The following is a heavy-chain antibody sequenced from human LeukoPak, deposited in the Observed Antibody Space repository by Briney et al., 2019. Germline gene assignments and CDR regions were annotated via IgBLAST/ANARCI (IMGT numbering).Heavy chain of an antibody. CDR3: ARGASTVTTAPVFDY. J-gene: IGHJ4*02. D-gene: IGHD4-17*01. CDR2: IYTSGST. CDR1: GGSISSYY. V-gene: IGHV4-4*07. Sequence: PSETLSLTCTVSGGSISSYYWSWIRQPAGKGLEWIGRIYTSGSTNYNPSLKSRVTMSVDTSKNQFSLKLSSVTAADTAVYYCARGASTVTTAPVFDYWGQGTLVTVSS.